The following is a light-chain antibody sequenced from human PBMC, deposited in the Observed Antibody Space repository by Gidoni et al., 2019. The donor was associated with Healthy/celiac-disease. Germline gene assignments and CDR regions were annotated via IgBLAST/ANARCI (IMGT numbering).Light chain of an antibody. V-gene: IGKV1-9*01. CDR2: DAS. Sequence: DIQLTQSPSFLSASVGDRVTITCRASQGISSYLAWYQQKPGKTPNLLIYDASTLQSGVPSRFSGSGSGTEFTLTISSLQPEDFATYYCQQLNSYPRGFTFGPXTKVDI. J-gene: IGKJ3*01. CDR1: QGISSY. CDR3: QQLNSYPRGFT.